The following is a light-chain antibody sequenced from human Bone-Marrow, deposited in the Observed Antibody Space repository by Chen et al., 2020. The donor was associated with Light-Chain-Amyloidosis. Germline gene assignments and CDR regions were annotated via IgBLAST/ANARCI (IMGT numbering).Light chain of an antibody. CDR3: AAWDGSLSGYV. CDR2: GNN. CDR1: SSNIGLND. Sequence: QSVLSQPPSASGSPGPRVTISCYGASSNIGLNDVYWYQPFPGAAPNLLINGNNQRPSGVPDRFSASKSGTSAFLAISGLRSEDEADYYCAAWDGSLSGYVFGTGTKVIVL. J-gene: IGLJ1*01. V-gene: IGLV1-47*01.